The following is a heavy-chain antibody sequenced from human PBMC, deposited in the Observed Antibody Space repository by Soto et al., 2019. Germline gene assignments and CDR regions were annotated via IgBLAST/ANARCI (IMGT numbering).Heavy chain of an antibody. D-gene: IGHD6-19*01. V-gene: IGHV4-38-2*01. CDR3: ARGGGYSSGWGYYYGMDV. Sequence: SETLSLTCAVSGDSIIGIYHWAWIRQPPGRSLEWIASIFHTGTTYYTPSLKSRVTISVDTSKNQFSLKLSSVTAADTAVYYCARGGGYSSGWGYYYGMDVWGQGTTVTGSS. CDR2: IFHTGTT. J-gene: IGHJ6*02. CDR1: GDSIIGIYH.